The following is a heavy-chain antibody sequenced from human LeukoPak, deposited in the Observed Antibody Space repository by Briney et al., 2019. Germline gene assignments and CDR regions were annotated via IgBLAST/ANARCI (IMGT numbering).Heavy chain of an antibody. CDR2: ISSNGGST. Sequence: GGSLRLSCSASGFTFSSYAMHWVRQAPGKGLEYVSAISSNGGSTYYADSVKGRLTISRDNSKNTLYLQMSSLRAEDTAVYYCVKALRKRGYSGYDDFDYWGQGTLVTVSS. V-gene: IGHV3-64D*06. D-gene: IGHD5-12*01. CDR3: VKALRKRGYSGYDDFDY. CDR1: GFTFSSYA. J-gene: IGHJ4*02.